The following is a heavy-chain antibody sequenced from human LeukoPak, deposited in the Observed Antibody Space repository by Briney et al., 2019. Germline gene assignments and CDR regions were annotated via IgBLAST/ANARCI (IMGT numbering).Heavy chain of an antibody. D-gene: IGHD6-19*01. V-gene: IGHV1-18*01. Sequence: VASVKVSCKASGYTFTSYGISWVRQAPGQGLEWMGWISAYNGNTNYAQKLQGRVTMTRDTSTSTVYMELSSLRSEDTAVYYCARSLYSSGSLYTDYWGQGTLVTVSS. J-gene: IGHJ4*02. CDR1: GYTFTSYG. CDR3: ARSLYSSGSLYTDY. CDR2: ISAYNGNT.